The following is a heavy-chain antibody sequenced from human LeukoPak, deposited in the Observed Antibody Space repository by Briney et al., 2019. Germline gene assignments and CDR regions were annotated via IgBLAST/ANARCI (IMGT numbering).Heavy chain of an antibody. CDR2: IIPIFGTA. J-gene: IGHJ4*02. V-gene: IGHV1-69*05. Sequence: SVKVSCKASGGSFSSYAISWVRQAPGQGLEWMGGIIPIFGTANYAQKFQGRVTITTDESTSTAYMELSSLRSEDTAVYYCARDSTGTAMVPYDYWGQGTLVTVSS. CDR3: ARDSTGTAMVPYDY. CDR1: GGSFSSYA. D-gene: IGHD5-18*01.